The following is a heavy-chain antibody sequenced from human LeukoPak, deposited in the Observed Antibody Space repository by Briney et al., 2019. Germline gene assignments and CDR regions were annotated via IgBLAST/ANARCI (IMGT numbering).Heavy chain of an antibody. CDR1: GFTFTDHP. D-gene: IGHD3-16*01. CDR2: IGGDGIA. V-gene: IGHV3-69-1*01. CDR3: AKDRANWAIDD. J-gene: IGHJ4*02. Sequence: GGSLRLSCVASGFTFTDHPMNWVRQAPGKGLEWISYIGGDGIAFYADSVKGRFTASKDDARKSMYLQMNSLRVEDTAVYYCAKDRANWAIDDWGQGTQVAVSS.